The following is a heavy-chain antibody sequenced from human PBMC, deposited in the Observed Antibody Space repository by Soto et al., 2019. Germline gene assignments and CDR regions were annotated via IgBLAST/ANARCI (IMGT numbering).Heavy chain of an antibody. CDR3: ARASKYCSSTSCEGGYSDY. CDR2: ISGSGGST. CDR1: GGTFRSHA. V-gene: IGHV3-23*01. J-gene: IGHJ4*02. D-gene: IGHD2-2*01. Sequence: LSLCWGAAGGTFRSHARSWVSTDQGKGLEWVSAISGSGGSTYYADSVKGRFTISRDNSKNTLYLQMNSLRAEDTAVYYCARASKYCSSTSCEGGYSDYWVQRTLVTVSS.